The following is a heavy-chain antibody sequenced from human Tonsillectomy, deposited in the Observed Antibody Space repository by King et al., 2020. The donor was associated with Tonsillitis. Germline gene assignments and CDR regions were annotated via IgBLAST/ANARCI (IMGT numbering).Heavy chain of an antibody. CDR2: ISAIGGST. CDR3: ARVHLVVVTARLGGFDP. CDR1: GFTFSTYA. J-gene: IGHJ5*02. Sequence: VQLVESGGGLVQPGGSLRLSCAASGFTFSTYAMSWVRQAPGKGLVWVSGISAIGGSTYYADSVKGRFTISRDNSKNTLYLQMSSLRAEDTAVYYCARVHLVVVTARLGGFDPWGQGTLVTVSS. V-gene: IGHV3-23*04. D-gene: IGHD2-21*02.